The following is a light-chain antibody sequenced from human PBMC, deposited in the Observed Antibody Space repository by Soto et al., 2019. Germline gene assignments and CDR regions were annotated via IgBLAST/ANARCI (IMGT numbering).Light chain of an antibody. Sequence: QSVLTQPTSVSGSPGQSITISCTGNHNDIGTYDYVSWYQQHPGRAPRLLIHGVTTRPSGISGRFSASKSGLTASLTISGLQPEEEADYYCSSYTSNRIYVFGPGTKVTVL. CDR1: HNDIGTYDY. V-gene: IGLV2-14*03. J-gene: IGLJ1*01. CDR3: SSYTSNRIYV. CDR2: GVT.